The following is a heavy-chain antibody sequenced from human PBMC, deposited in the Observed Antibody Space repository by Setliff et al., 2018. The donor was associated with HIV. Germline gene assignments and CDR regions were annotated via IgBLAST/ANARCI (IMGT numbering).Heavy chain of an antibody. V-gene: IGHV7-4-1*02. CDR3: ARALYGDYGGDLNWLDP. D-gene: IGHD4-17*01. CDR2: INTKTGNP. CDR1: GYTFTSYG. J-gene: IGHJ5*02. Sequence: ASVKVSCKASGYTFTSYGISWVRQAPGQGLEWMGWINTKTGNPTHAPGFTGRFVFSVDTSDTTAYLQISSLKAEDTAVYYCARALYGDYGGDLNWLDPWGQGTLVTVSS.